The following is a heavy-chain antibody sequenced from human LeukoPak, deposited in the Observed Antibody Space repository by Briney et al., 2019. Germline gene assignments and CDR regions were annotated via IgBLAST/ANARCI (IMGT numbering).Heavy chain of an antibody. V-gene: IGHV3-21*06. CDR2: ISSSSTYI. Sequence: GGSLRLSCAASGFTFSSYSMNWVRQAPGKGLEWVSSISSSSTYINYADSVKGRFTVSRDNAKSSLFLEMNSLRAEDTAVYYCGGEGRAVAAQGYYFDFWGQGTLVTVSS. CDR3: GGEGRAVAAQGYYFDF. D-gene: IGHD6-19*01. J-gene: IGHJ4*02. CDR1: GFTFSSYS.